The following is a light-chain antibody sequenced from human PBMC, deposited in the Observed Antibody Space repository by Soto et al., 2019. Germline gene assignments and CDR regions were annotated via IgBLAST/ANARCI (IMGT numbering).Light chain of an antibody. Sequence: DIVMTQSPDSLAVSLGERATINCKSSQSVLYSSNNKNSLAWYQQKPGQPPKLLIYWASTRESGVPDRFSGXGXGTDFTLTISSLQAEXXXXXXXQQYYSTPLTFGGGTKVEIK. J-gene: IGKJ4*01. CDR1: QSVLYSSNNKNS. CDR3: QQYYSTPLT. CDR2: WAS. V-gene: IGKV4-1*01.